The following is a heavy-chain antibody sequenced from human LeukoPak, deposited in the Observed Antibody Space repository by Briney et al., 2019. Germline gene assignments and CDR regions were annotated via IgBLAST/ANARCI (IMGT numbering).Heavy chain of an antibody. CDR3: ARRLVDSGASQVSDD. J-gene: IGHJ4*02. Sequence: SSETLSLTCAAYSGSFSGYYWSWIRQPPGKGLQWIGEINDSGSVNCNPSLKNRVTLSVDTSKNQFSLRLSSVAAADTAVYYCARRLVDSGASQVSDDWGQGTLVTVSS. D-gene: IGHD2-15*01. CDR2: INDSGSV. CDR1: SGSFSGYY. V-gene: IGHV4-34*01.